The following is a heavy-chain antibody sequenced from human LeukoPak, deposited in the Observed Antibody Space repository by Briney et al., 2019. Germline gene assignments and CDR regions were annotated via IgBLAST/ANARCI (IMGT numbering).Heavy chain of an antibody. CDR1: GFTFSVYY. CDR3: ASGYDWGATLGLGELVDY. J-gene: IGHJ4*02. Sequence: SRKLSSEAPGFTFSVYYISWIRQAPGELHQSASYIGSSSSYTNYAECVKGRFTISRDNAKTSLYLQMTLLRAEDTAVYYCASGYDWGATLGLGELVDYWGQGTLVTVSS. V-gene: IGHV3-11*06. CDR2: IGSSSSYT. D-gene: IGHD5-12*01.